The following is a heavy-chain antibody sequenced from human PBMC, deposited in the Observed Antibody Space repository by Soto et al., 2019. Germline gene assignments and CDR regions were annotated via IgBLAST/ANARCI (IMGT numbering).Heavy chain of an antibody. Sequence: QVQLVESGGGVVQPGRSLRLSCAASGFTFSSYGMHWVRQAPGKGLEWVAVIWYDGSNKYYADSVKGRFTISRDNSKNTLYLQMNSLRAEDTAVYYCARAGYSSGWDAFDIWGQGTMVTVSS. CDR1: GFTFSSYG. CDR3: ARAGYSSGWDAFDI. CDR2: IWYDGSNK. J-gene: IGHJ3*02. V-gene: IGHV3-33*01. D-gene: IGHD6-19*01.